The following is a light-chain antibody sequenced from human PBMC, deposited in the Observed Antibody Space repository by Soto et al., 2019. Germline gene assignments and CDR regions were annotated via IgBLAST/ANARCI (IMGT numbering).Light chain of an antibody. CDR1: QSINNN. J-gene: IGKJ2*01. CDR2: GAS. CDR3: HQYDDWPPGYT. V-gene: IGKV3-15*01. Sequence: EIVMTQSPATLSVSPGDRATLSCRASQSINNNLAWYQQKPGQAPRLLIHGASPRATGIPARFSGSGSGAEFTLTISSLQSEDFAVYYCHQYDDWPPGYTFGQGNKLEI.